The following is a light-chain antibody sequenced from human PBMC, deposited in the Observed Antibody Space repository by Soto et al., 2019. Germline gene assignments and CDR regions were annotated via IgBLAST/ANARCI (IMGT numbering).Light chain of an antibody. Sequence: EIVLTQSPGTLSLSPGERATLSCRASQSVSSXYLAWYQQKPGQAPRLLIYGTSSRATAIPDRFSGSGSGTDFTLTISXLEPEDFAVYYCQQYGSSSWTFGQGTKVEIK. V-gene: IGKV3-20*01. J-gene: IGKJ1*01. CDR2: GTS. CDR1: QSVSSXY. CDR3: QQYGSSSWT.